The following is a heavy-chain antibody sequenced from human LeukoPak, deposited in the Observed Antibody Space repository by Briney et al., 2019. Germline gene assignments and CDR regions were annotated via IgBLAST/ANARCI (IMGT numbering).Heavy chain of an antibody. V-gene: IGHV3-74*01. D-gene: IGHD5-12*01. CDR1: GFTLSSYW. J-gene: IGHJ4*02. CDR3: ARKPLSGGYGGTIDY. CDR2: INNDGVST. Sequence: GGSLRLSCATSGFTLSSYWMHWVRQVPGKGLEWLSRINNDGVSTSYADSVKGRFTISRDNAKNTLYLRMNSLRAEDMAIYYCARKPLSGGYGGTIDYWGQGTLVTVSS.